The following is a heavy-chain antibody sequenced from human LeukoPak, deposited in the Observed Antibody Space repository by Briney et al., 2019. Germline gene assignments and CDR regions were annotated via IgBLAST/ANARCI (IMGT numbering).Heavy chain of an antibody. CDR3: AREFQNSFDI. CDR1: GFTFSSYE. Sequence: PGGSLRLSCAASGFTFSSYEMNWVRQAPGKGLEWVSYISSRGSTIYYADSVKGRFTFSRDNAKNSLYLQKNSLRAEDTGIYYCAREFQNSFDIWGQGTMVTVSS. CDR2: ISSRGSTI. V-gene: IGHV3-48*03. D-gene: IGHD2/OR15-2a*01. J-gene: IGHJ3*02.